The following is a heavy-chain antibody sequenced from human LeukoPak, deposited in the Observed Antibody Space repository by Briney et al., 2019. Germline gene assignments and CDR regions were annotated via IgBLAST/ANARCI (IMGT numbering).Heavy chain of an antibody. D-gene: IGHD3-10*01. Sequence: ASVKVSCKASGYTFTSYYMHWVRQAPGQGLEWMGIINPSGGSTSYAQKFQGRVTMTRDTSTSTVYMELSSLRSEDTAVYYCAREFYPPFTMVRVSWFDPWGQGTLVTVYS. CDR2: INPSGGST. J-gene: IGHJ5*02. V-gene: IGHV1-46*01. CDR3: AREFYPPFTMVRVSWFDP. CDR1: GYTFTSYY.